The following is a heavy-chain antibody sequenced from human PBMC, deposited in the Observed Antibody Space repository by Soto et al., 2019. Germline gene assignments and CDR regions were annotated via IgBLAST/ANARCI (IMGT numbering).Heavy chain of an antibody. V-gene: IGHV3-49*03. J-gene: IGHJ5*02. CDR2: IRSKAYGGTT. CDR1: GFTFGDYA. Sequence: GGSLRLSCTASGFTFGDYAMSWFRQAPGKGLEWVGFIRSKAYGGTTEYAASVKGRFTISRDDSKSIAYLQMNSLKTEDTAVYYCSTMVRGPNYNWFDPWGQGTLVTVSS. CDR3: STMVRGPNYNWFDP. D-gene: IGHD3-10*01.